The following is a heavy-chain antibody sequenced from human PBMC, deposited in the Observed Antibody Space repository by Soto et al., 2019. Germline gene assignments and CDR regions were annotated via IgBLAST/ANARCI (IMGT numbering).Heavy chain of an antibody. Sequence: PGGSLRLSCAASGFTVSSNYMSWVRQAPGKGLEWVSVIYSGGSTYYADSVKGRFTISRDNSKNTLYLQMNSLRAEDTAVYYCARDFIRRGYSYGYAPYYYYGMDVWGQGTTVTVSS. CDR1: GFTVSSNY. CDR2: IYSGGST. J-gene: IGHJ6*02. V-gene: IGHV3-53*01. CDR3: ARDFIRRGYSYGYAPYYYYGMDV. D-gene: IGHD5-18*01.